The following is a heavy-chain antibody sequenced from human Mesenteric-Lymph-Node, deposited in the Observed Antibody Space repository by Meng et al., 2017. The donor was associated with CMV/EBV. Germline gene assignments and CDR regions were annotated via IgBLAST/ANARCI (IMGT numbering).Heavy chain of an antibody. J-gene: IGHJ5*02. V-gene: IGHV1-69*05. CDR3: ARGKRAQFLVGGWFDP. CDR1: GGTFSSYA. CDR2: IIPIFGTA. Sequence: SVKVSCKASGGTFSSYAISWVRQAPGQGLEWMGGIIPIFGTANYAQKFQGRVTITTDESTSTAYMELSRLRSDDTAVYYCARGKRAQFLVGGWFDPWGQGTLVTVSS. D-gene: IGHD2-15*01.